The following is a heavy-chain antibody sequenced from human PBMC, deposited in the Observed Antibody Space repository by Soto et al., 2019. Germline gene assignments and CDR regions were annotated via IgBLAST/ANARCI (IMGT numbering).Heavy chain of an antibody. CDR2: ISYDGSNK. CDR1: GFTFSSYA. D-gene: IGHD3-3*01. Sequence: GGSLRLSCAASGFTFSSYAMHWVRQAPGKGLEWVAVISYDGSNKYYADSVKGRFTISRDNSKNTLYLQMNSLRAEDTAVYYCARGRTIFGVHYYYMDVWGKGTTVTVSS. V-gene: IGHV3-30-3*01. J-gene: IGHJ6*03. CDR3: ARGRTIFGVHYYYMDV.